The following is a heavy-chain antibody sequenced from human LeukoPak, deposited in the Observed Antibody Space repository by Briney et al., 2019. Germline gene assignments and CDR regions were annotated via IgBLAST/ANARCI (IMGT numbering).Heavy chain of an antibody. CDR3: ARQGYISGQGFRNNWFDP. D-gene: IGHD6-19*01. CDR2: IFYSGST. CDR1: GGSISSDY. V-gene: IGHV4-39*01. Sequence: PSETLSLTCTVSGGSISSDYWGWIRQPPGKGLEWIGTIFYSGSTYYNPSLKSRVTMSVDTSKNQFSLKLSSVTAADTAVYYCARQGYISGQGFRNNWFDPWGQGSLVTVSS. J-gene: IGHJ5*02.